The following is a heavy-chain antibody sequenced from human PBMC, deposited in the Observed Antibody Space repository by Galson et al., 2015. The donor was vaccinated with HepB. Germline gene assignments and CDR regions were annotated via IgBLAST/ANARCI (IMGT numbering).Heavy chain of an antibody. CDR2: ISYDGSNK. J-gene: IGHJ6*03. CDR1: GFTFSSYA. Sequence: SLRLSCAASGFTFSSYAMHWVRQAPGKGLEWVAVISYDGSNKYYADSVKGRITISRDNSKSTLYLQMSSLRAEDTAVYYCARGVEYTSSFYYYYYMDVWGKGTVITVSS. V-gene: IGHV3-30-3*01. D-gene: IGHD6-6*01. CDR3: ARGVEYTSSFYYYYYMDV.